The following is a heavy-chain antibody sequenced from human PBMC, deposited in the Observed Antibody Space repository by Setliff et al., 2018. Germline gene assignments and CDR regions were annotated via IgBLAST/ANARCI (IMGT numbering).Heavy chain of an antibody. D-gene: IGHD6-19*01. CDR3: ARQIGSSLSHFYYYMDV. J-gene: IGHJ6*03. CDR1: GYSFTNYW. Sequence: GESLKISCKGSGYSFTNYWIAWVRQMPGKGLEWMGAIFPRDSIIRYSPSFQGLVTISADKSLSTAYLQWSSLKASDTAMYYCARQIGSSLSHFYYYMDVWGKGTTVTVSS. CDR2: IFPRDSII. V-gene: IGHV5-51*01.